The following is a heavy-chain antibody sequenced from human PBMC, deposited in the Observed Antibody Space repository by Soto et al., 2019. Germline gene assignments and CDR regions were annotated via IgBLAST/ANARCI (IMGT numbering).Heavy chain of an antibody. CDR1: GGSIKVGGYY. V-gene: IGHV4-39*01. Sequence: PSETLSLPSTVSGGSIKVGGYYWGWIRQPPGKGLEWVATIYYSGTTYYNPSLKSRLTISLDTSRNQFSLDLTSVTAADTAVYYCARLADSHYSTWGQGTLGTVPS. D-gene: IGHD3-22*01. J-gene: IGHJ4*02. CDR2: IYYSGTT. CDR3: ARLADSHYST.